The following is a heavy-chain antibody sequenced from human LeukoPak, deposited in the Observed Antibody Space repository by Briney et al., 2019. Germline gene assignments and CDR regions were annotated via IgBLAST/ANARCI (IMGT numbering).Heavy chain of an antibody. CDR1: GGTFSNYA. CDR3: ARDREYYYGSGSYTD. D-gene: IGHD3-10*01. Sequence: ASVKVSCKASGGTFSNYAISWVRQAPGQGLEWMGWISAYNGNTNYAQKFQGRVTMTRDTSISTAYMELSRLRSDDTAVYYCARDREYYYGSGSYTDWGQGTLVTVSS. J-gene: IGHJ4*02. CDR2: ISAYNGNT. V-gene: IGHV1-18*01.